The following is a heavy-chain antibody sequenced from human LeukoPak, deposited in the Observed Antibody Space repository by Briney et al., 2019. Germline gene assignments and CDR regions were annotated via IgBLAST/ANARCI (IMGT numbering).Heavy chain of an antibody. Sequence: PGRSLRLSCAASEFTFSSYGMHWVRQAPGKGLEWVAIIWYGGSNEYYADSVKGRFTISRDNSKNTLYLQMNSLRAEDTAVYYCARASRAYGISWPPDYWGQGTLVTVSS. J-gene: IGHJ4*02. D-gene: IGHD6-13*01. CDR2: IWYGGSNE. V-gene: IGHV3-33*08. CDR3: ARASRAYGISWPPDY. CDR1: EFTFSSYG.